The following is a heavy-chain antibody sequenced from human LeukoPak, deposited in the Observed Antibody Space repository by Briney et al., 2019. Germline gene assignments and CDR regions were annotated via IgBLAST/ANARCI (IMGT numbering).Heavy chain of an antibody. Sequence: SETLSLTCTVSGGSISGYYWSWIRQPPGKGLEWIGYIYYSGSTNYNPSLKSRVTISVDTSKNQFSLKLSSVTAADTAVYYCARGTVFFDYWGQGTLVTVSS. CDR3: ARGTVFFDY. D-gene: IGHD3-16*01. V-gene: IGHV4-59*01. CDR2: IYYSGST. CDR1: GGSISGYY. J-gene: IGHJ4*02.